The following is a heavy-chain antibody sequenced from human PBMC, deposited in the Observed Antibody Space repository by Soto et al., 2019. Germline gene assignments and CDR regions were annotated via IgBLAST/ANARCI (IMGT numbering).Heavy chain of an antibody. V-gene: IGHV3-23*01. CDR2: ISGSGGTT. CDR3: AKDHFGGDGDYYYYGMDV. J-gene: IGHJ6*01. D-gene: IGHD2-21*02. CDR1: GFIFSSYA. Sequence: EVQLLESGGGLVQPGGSLRLSCAGPGFIFSSYAMTWVHQAPGKGLEWVSAISGSGGTTYYADSVRGRFSISRDNSKNTLFLQMNSLRAEDTAVYYCAKDHFGGDGDYYYYGMDVW.